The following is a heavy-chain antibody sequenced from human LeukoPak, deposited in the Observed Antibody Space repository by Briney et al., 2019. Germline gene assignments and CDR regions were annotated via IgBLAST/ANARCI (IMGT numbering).Heavy chain of an antibody. CDR2: ITGSGGST. CDR3: AKDPGSSGWSLGYYYYYYMDV. V-gene: IGHV3-23*01. CDR1: GFTFSNYG. Sequence: GGTLRLSCAASGFTFSNYGLSWVRQAPGKGLEWVSGITGSGGSTYYADSVKGRFTISRDNSKNTLYLQMNSLRAEDAAVYYCAKDPGSSGWSLGYYYYYYMDVWGKGTTVTISS. D-gene: IGHD6-19*01. J-gene: IGHJ6*03.